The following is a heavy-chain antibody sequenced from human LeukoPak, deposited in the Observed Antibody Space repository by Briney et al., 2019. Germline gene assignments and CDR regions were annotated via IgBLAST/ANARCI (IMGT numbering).Heavy chain of an antibody. Sequence: PSETLSLTCTVSGGSISGYYWSWIRQPPGKGLEWIGYIYYSGSTNYNPSLKSRVTISVDTSKNQFSLKLSSVTAADTAVYYCARENDYGDPGFDYWGQGTLVTVSS. CDR2: IYYSGST. D-gene: IGHD4-17*01. CDR1: GGSISGYY. CDR3: ARENDYGDPGFDY. J-gene: IGHJ4*02. V-gene: IGHV4-59*01.